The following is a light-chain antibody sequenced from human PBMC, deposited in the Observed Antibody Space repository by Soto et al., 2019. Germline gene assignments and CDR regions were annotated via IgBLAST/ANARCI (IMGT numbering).Light chain of an antibody. CDR2: KDS. V-gene: IGLV3-25*03. CDR3: QSADSSGTVV. Sequence: SYELTQPPSVSVSPVQTASITCSGDALPKQYAYGYQQKPGQAPVLVIYKDSERPSGIPERFSGSSSGTTVTLTISGVQAEDEADYYCQSADSSGTVVFGGGTKLTVL. J-gene: IGLJ2*01. CDR1: ALPKQY.